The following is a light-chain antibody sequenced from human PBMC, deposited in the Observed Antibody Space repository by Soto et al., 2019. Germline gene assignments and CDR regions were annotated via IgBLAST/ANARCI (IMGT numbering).Light chain of an antibody. J-gene: IGKJ2*01. CDR3: QQYDLFPYT. CDR1: QSLSYW. V-gene: IGKV1-5*03. CDR2: KAS. Sequence: DIQMTQSPSTLSASVGDTVTITCRASQSLSYWLAWYQQKPGQAPKLLIHKASTLESGVPSRFSGSGSGTAFTFTISSLQPDDFATFYCQQYDLFPYTFGQGTKLEIK.